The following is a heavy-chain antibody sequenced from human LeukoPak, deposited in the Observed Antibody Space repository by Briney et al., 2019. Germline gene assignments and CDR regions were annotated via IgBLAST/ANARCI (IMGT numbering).Heavy chain of an antibody. CDR3: ARCGTPKNYYYYGMDV. Sequence: GRSLRLSCAASGFTFSSYGMHWVRQAPGKGLEWVAVISYDGSNKYYADSVKGRFTISRDNAKNSLFLQMNSLRAEDTAVYFCARCGTPKNYYYYGMDVWGQGTRSPSP. CDR1: GFTFSSYG. D-gene: IGHD1-26*01. CDR2: ISYDGSNK. V-gene: IGHV3-30*03. J-gene: IGHJ6*02.